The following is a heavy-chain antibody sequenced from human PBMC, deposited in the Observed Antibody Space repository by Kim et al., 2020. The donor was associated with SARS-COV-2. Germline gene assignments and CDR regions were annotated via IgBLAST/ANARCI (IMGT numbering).Heavy chain of an antibody. CDR1: GFTFSSYS. D-gene: IGHD3-22*01. J-gene: IGHJ4*02. CDR3: ARDRPAFGYDSSGPFDY. V-gene: IGHV3-48*04. Sequence: GGSLRLSCAASGFTFSSYSMNWVRQAPGKGLEWVSYISSSSSTIYYADSVKGRFTISRDNAKNSLYLQMNSLRAEDTAVYYCARDRPAFGYDSSGPFDYWGQGTLVTVSS. CDR2: ISSSSSTI.